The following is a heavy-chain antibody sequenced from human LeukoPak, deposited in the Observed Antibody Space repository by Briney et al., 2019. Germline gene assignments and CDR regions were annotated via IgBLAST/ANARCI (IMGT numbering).Heavy chain of an antibody. CDR1: SGSISSHY. D-gene: IGHD3-22*01. CDR3: ARVATYYYDT. J-gene: IGHJ5*02. CDR2: IYYSGST. Sequence: NTSETLSLTCTVSSGSISSHYWSWIRQPPGKGLEWIGYIYYSGSTKYNPSLKSRVSISVGTSKNQFSLKLSSVTAADTAVYYCARVATYYYDTWGQGTLVTVSS. V-gene: IGHV4-59*11.